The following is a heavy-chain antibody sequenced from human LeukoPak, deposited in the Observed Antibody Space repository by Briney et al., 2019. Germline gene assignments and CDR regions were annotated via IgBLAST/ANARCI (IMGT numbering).Heavy chain of an antibody. CDR1: GYTFTSYD. V-gene: IGHV1-8*01. CDR3: ARVAVAGTGRGVDY. CDR2: MNPNSGNT. J-gene: IGHJ4*02. D-gene: IGHD6-19*01. Sequence: ASVKVSCKASGYTFTSYDINWVRQATGQGLEWMGWMNPNSGNTGYAQKLQGRVTMTTDTSTSTAYMELRSLRSDDTAVYYCARVAVAGTGRGVDYWGQGTLVTASS.